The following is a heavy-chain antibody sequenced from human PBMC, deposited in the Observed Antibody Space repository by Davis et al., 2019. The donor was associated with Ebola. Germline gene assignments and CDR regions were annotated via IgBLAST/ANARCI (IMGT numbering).Heavy chain of an antibody. CDR3: VKGVMTNSYFDY. V-gene: IGHV3-23*01. Sequence: GGSLRLSCAASGFTFSSYAMSWVRQAPGKGLEWVSAISGSGGSTYYADSVKGRFTISRDNAKNSLYLQMNSLRAEDTALYYCVKGVMTNSYFDYWGQGTLVTVSS. J-gene: IGHJ4*02. D-gene: IGHD4-11*01. CDR2: ISGSGGST. CDR1: GFTFSSYA.